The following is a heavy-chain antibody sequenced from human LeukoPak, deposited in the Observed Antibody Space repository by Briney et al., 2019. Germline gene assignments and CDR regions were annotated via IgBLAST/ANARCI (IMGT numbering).Heavy chain of an antibody. J-gene: IGHJ4*02. CDR2: ISAYNGNT. Sequence: ASVKVSCKASGYTFTSYGISWVRQAPGQGLEWMGWISAYNGNTNYAQKLQGRVTMTTDTSTSTAYMELRSLRSDDTAVYYCARDSPRPHYYDSSGYYGYWGQGTLVTASS. CDR1: GYTFTSYG. V-gene: IGHV1-18*01. D-gene: IGHD3-22*01. CDR3: ARDSPRPHYYDSSGYYGY.